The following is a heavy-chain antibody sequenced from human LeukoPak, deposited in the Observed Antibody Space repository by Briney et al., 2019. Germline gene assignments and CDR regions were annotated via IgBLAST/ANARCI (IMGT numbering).Heavy chain of an antibody. D-gene: IGHD1-1*01. Sequence: GGSLRLSCAASGFTVSNNYMAWVRQAPGKGLEWVSLIYSGGSTYYADSVKGRFTISRDNSTNTLYLQMNSVRAEDTAIYYCARDWKTNSFDYWGQGTLVTVSS. CDR1: GFTVSNNY. J-gene: IGHJ4*02. V-gene: IGHV3-53*01. CDR2: IYSGGST. CDR3: ARDWKTNSFDY.